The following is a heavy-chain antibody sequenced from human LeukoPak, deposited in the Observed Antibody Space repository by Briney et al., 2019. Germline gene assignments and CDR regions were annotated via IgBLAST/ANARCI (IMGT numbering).Heavy chain of an antibody. CDR3: ARGPHHDPLHYFDY. CDR2: ISGSGGST. Sequence: GGSLRLSCAASGFTFSSYAMSWARQAPGKGLEWVSGISGSGGSTYYADSVKGRFTISRDYSKDTLYLQMNSLRAEDTAVYYCARGPHHDPLHYFDYWGQGTLVTVSS. J-gene: IGHJ4*02. D-gene: IGHD5/OR15-5a*01. CDR1: GFTFSSYA. V-gene: IGHV3-23*01.